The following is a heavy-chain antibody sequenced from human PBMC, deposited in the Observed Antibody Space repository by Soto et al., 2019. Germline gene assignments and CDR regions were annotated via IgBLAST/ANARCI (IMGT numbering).Heavy chain of an antibody. Sequence: ASVKVSCKASGYTFTGYYMHWVRQAPGRGLEWMGWINPNSGGTNYAQKFQGWVTMTRDTSISTAYMELSRLRSDDTAVYYCASYLGYCTNGVCYTVAFDIWGQGTMVTVSS. J-gene: IGHJ3*02. CDR2: INPNSGGT. CDR1: GYTFTGYY. CDR3: ASYLGYCTNGVCYTVAFDI. D-gene: IGHD2-8*01. V-gene: IGHV1-2*04.